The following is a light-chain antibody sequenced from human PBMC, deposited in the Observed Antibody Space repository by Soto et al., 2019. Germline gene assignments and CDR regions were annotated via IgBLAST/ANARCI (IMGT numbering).Light chain of an antibody. CDR2: EVS. V-gene: IGLV2-14*01. CDR3: SSYTGSSISV. Sequence: QSVLTQPASVSGSLGQSITIFCTGTSSDVGGYNYVSWYQQHPGKAPRLMIFEVSDRPSGVSNRFSGSKSGSTASLTISGLQVEDEAVYYCSSYTGSSISVFGGGTKLTVL. J-gene: IGLJ3*02. CDR1: SSDVGGYNY.